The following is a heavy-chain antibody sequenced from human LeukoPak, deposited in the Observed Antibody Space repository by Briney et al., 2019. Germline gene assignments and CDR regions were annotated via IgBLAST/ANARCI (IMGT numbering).Heavy chain of an antibody. Sequence: GGSLRLSCAASGFTFSSYAMHWVRQAPGKGLEYVSAISSNGGSTYYANSVKGRFTISRDNSKNTLYLQMGSLRAEDMAVYYCARGGSGCSSTSCYDMGWFDPWGQGTLVTVSS. CDR2: ISSNGGST. CDR3: ARGGSGCSSTSCYDMGWFDP. V-gene: IGHV3-64*01. D-gene: IGHD2-2*01. CDR1: GFTFSSYA. J-gene: IGHJ5*02.